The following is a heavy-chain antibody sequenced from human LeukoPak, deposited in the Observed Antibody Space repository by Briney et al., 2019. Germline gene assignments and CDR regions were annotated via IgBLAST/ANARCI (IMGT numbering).Heavy chain of an antibody. CDR2: IYYSGST. CDR3: ARDRLGYCSSTSCRYYYYGMDV. Sequence: SQTLSLTCTVSGGSISSGDYYWSWIRQPPGKGLEWIGYIYYSGSTYYNPSLKSRVTISVDTSKNQFSLKLSSETAADTAVYYCARDRLGYCSSTSCRYYYYGMDVWGQGTTVTVSS. D-gene: IGHD2-2*01. V-gene: IGHV4-30-4*01. J-gene: IGHJ6*02. CDR1: GGSISSGDYY.